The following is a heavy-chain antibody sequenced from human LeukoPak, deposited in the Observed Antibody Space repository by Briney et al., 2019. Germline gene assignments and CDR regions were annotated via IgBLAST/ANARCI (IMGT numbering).Heavy chain of an antibody. Sequence: PGVSLRLSCTTTGFTFSSYGMHWVRQAPGKGLEWVAVISSDGSGKHSAESVKGRSTISRDNSKNTLYLQMNSLRAEDTAVYYCARHISGRYLDYWGQGTLVTVSS. CDR3: ARHISGRYLDY. CDR2: ISSDGSGK. J-gene: IGHJ4*02. D-gene: IGHD3-16*02. V-gene: IGHV3-30*03. CDR1: GFTFSSYG.